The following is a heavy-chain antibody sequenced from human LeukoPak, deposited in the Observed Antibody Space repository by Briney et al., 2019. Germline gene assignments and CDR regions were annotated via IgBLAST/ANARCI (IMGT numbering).Heavy chain of an antibody. CDR2: IYVSGST. CDR3: AGLADSVGATMYTFNV. Sequence: SQTLSLTCTVSGGSISSGTYYWSWIRQPAGKELEWIGRIYVSGSTNYNPSLKSRVTISLDTSKNHFSLKLSSVTAADTAVYYCAGLADSVGATMYTFNVWGQGTMVTVSS. D-gene: IGHD1-26*01. CDR1: GGSISSGTYY. V-gene: IGHV4-61*02. J-gene: IGHJ3*01.